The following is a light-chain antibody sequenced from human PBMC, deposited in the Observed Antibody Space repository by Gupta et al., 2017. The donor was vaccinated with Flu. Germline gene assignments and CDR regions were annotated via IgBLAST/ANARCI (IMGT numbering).Light chain of an antibody. V-gene: IGKV1-9*01. CDR2: TAS. CDR1: QDFGSD. CDR3: QQLNSFPLT. J-gene: IGKJ4*01. Sequence: DIQLPQSPSFLSAAVGDRVTFTCRASQDFGSDLAWYQQKPGKAPKLLIYTASILESGVPSRFSGSKSGTEFTLTVSSLQPEDLAGYYCQQLNSFPLTFGGGTKVEIK.